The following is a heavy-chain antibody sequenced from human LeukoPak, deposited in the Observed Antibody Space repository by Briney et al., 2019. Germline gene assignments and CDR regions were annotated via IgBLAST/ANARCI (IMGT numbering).Heavy chain of an antibody. Sequence: GGSLRLSCAVSGFTLSSYGMHWVRQAPGKGLEWVAFIRYDGSNKYYADSVKGRFTISRDNSKNTLYLQMNSLRAEDTAVYYCAKDGLGGRAYSSSWYDVYWGQGTLVTVSS. D-gene: IGHD6-13*01. CDR1: GFTLSSYG. CDR2: IRYDGSNK. CDR3: AKDGLGGRAYSSSWYDVY. J-gene: IGHJ4*02. V-gene: IGHV3-30*02.